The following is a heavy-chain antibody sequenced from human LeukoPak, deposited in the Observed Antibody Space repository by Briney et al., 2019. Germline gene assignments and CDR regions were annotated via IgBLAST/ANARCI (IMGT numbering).Heavy chain of an antibody. J-gene: IGHJ2*01. CDR3: ARDLSIAARPGYFDL. V-gene: IGHV4-39*07. D-gene: IGHD6-6*01. Sequence: SSETLSLTCTVSGGSISSSSDYWGWIRQPPGKGLEWIGSIDHSGSIYYNPSLKSRVTISVDTSKNQFSLKLSSVTAADTAVYYCARDLSIAARPGYFDLWGRGTLVTVSS. CDR2: IDHSGSI. CDR1: GGSISSSSDY.